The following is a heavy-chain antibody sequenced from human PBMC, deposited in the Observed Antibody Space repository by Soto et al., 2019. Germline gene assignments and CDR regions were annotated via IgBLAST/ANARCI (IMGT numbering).Heavy chain of an antibody. D-gene: IGHD6-13*01. J-gene: IGHJ3*02. V-gene: IGHV1-58*01. CDR3: AAGGFSSWYPTEAFDI. CDR1: GFTFTSSA. Sequence: SVKVSCKASGFTFTSSAVQWVRQARGQRLEWIGWTVVGSGNTNYAQKFQERVTITRDMSTSTAYMELSSLRSEDTAVYYCAAGGFSSWYPTEAFDIWGQGTMVT. CDR2: TVVGSGNT.